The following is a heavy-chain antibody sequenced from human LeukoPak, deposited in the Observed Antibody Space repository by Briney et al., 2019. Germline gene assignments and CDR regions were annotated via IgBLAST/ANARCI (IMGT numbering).Heavy chain of an antibody. CDR3: ARGGGYYFDY. J-gene: IGHJ4*02. V-gene: IGHV3-11*06. Sequence: VGSLRLSCAASGFTFSDSYMNWIRQAPGKGLEWLSYISSSSSHTNYADSVKGRFTISRDNAKNSLYLQMNSLRAEDTAVYYCARGGGYYFDYWGQGTLVTVS. CDR1: GFTFSDSY. D-gene: IGHD4-23*01. CDR2: ISSSSSHT.